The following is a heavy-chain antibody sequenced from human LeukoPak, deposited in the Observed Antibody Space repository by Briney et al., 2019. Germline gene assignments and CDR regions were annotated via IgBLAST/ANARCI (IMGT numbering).Heavy chain of an antibody. D-gene: IGHD2-2*01. CDR3: ARAGPGFCSSTSCSASNWFDP. V-gene: IGHV4-30-4*01. J-gene: IGHJ5*02. CDR2: IYYSGST. CDR1: GGSISSGVYY. Sequence: PSETLSLTCTVSGGSISSGVYYWSWIRQPPGKGLEWIGYIYYSGSTYCNPSLRTRVTISVDTSKNQFSLKLSSVTAADTAVYYCARAGPGFCSSTSCSASNWFDPWGQGTLVTVSS.